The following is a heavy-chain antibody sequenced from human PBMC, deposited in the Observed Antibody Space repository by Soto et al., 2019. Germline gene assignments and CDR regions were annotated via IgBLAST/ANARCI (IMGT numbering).Heavy chain of an antibody. CDR2: IIPIFGTA. CDR3: ARGKDFWSGYYARWFDP. CDR1: GGTFSSYA. D-gene: IGHD3-3*01. V-gene: IGHV1-69*01. J-gene: IGHJ5*02. Sequence: QVQLVQSGAEVKKPGSSVKVSCTASGGTFSSYAISWVRQAPGQGLEWMGGIIPIFGTANYAQKFQGRVTITADESTSTAYMELSSLRSEDTAVYYCARGKDFWSGYYARWFDPWGQGTLVTVSS.